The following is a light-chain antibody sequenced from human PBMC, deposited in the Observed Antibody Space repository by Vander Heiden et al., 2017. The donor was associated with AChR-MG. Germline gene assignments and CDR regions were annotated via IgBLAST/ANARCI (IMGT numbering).Light chain of an antibody. CDR1: VLAKKY. V-gene: IGLV3-27*01. CDR2: KDR. CDR3: YSAADNNLGV. Sequence: SYELTQPSSVSVSPGQTARITCSGDVLAKKYARWFQQKPGQAPVLVIYKDRERPSGIPERFSDSSSGTTVTLTISVAQVEDEADYYCYSAADNNLGVFGGGTKLTVL. J-gene: IGLJ3*02.